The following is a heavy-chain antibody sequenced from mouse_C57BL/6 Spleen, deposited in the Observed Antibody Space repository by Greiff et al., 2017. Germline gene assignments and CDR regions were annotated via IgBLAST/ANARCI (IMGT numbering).Heavy chain of an antibody. CDR2: IYPGDGDT. CDR3: ARYCYDAMDY. Sequence: VKLVESGAELVKPGASVKISCKASGYAFSSYWMNWVKQRPGKGIEWIGQIYPGDGDTNYNGKFKGKATLTADKSSSTAYMQLSSLTSEDSAVYFCARYCYDAMDYWGQGTSVTVSS. V-gene: IGHV1-80*01. J-gene: IGHJ4*01. CDR1: GYAFSSYW.